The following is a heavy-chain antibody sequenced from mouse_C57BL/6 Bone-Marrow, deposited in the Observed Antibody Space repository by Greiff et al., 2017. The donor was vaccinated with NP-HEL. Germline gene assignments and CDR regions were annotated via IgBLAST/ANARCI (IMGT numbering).Heavy chain of an antibody. CDR1: GFNIKDYY. J-gene: IGHJ4*01. V-gene: IGHV14-1*01. Sequence: VQLQQSGAELVRPGASVKLSCTASGFNIKDYYMHWVKQRPEQGLAWIGRIDPEDGDTEYAPKFQGKATMTADTSSNTAYLQLSSLTSEDTAVYYCTTFHYGNYDAMDYWGQGTSVTVSS. D-gene: IGHD2-1*01. CDR3: TTFHYGNYDAMDY. CDR2: IDPEDGDT.